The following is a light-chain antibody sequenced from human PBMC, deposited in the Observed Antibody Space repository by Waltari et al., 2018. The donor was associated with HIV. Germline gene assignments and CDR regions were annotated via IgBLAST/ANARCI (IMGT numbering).Light chain of an antibody. CDR2: DAS. CDR3: QQCCSSLPCT. Sequence: IVLTQSPDTLSLYPGERATLSCRAIQSVSSSYLAWYQQKPVQAPRLLIYDASSRATGIPDRFTGSGAGTGFTLTIRRREPDDFAVYYCQQCCSSLPCTFGQGTKLEI. J-gene: IGKJ2*02. CDR1: QSVSSSY. V-gene: IGKV3-20*01.